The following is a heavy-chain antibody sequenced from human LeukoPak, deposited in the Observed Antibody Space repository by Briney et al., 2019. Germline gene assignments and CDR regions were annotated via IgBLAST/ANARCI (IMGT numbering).Heavy chain of an antibody. D-gene: IGHD3-16*01. CDR1: GLIFSSYG. CDR3: AKPVIPSAYQGTYYMDV. J-gene: IGHJ6*03. CDR2: IRHDESKT. V-gene: IGHV3-30*02. Sequence: GGSLRLSCAASGLIFSSYGMHWVRQAPGEGLEWVAYIRHDESKTFYADSVKGRFTISRDNSKNTLYLQMHSLRAEDTALYYCAKPVIPSAYQGTYYMDVWGKGTTVTVFS.